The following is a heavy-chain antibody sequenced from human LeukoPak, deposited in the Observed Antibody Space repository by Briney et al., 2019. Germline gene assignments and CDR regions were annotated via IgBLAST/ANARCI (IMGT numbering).Heavy chain of an antibody. J-gene: IGHJ5*02. D-gene: IGHD5-24*01. CDR3: ARADPPMATAFDP. CDR2: IIPIFGTA. Sequence: SVKVSCKASGGTFSSYAISWVRQAPGQGLEWMGGIIPIFGTANYAQKFQGRVTITTDESTSTAYMELSSLRSEDTAVYYCARADPPMATAFDPWGQGTLVTVSS. V-gene: IGHV1-69*05. CDR1: GGTFSSYA.